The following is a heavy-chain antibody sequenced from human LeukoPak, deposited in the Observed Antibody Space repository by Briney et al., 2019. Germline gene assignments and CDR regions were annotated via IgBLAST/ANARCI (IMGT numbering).Heavy chain of an antibody. D-gene: IGHD6-13*01. CDR3: AKDGGLAAAGTWGY. CDR2: ISGSGGST. Sequence: GGSLRLSCAASGFTFSSYAMSWVRQAPGKGLEWASPISGSGGSTYYADSVKGRFTISRDNSKNTLYLQMNSLRAEDTAVYYCAKDGGLAAAGTWGYWGQGTLVTVSS. V-gene: IGHV3-23*01. CDR1: GFTFSSYA. J-gene: IGHJ4*02.